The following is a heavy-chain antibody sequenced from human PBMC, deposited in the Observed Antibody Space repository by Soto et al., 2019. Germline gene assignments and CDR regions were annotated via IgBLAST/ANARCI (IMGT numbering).Heavy chain of an antibody. V-gene: IGHV1-24*01. CDR3: ATDPWFSVTSAFDI. CDR1: GYTLTELS. J-gene: IGHJ3*02. CDR2: FDPEDGET. D-gene: IGHD4-17*01. Sequence: ASVKVSCKVSGYTLTELSMHWVRQAPGKGLEWMGGFDPEDGETIYAQKFQGRVTMTEDTSTDTDYMELSSLRSEDTAVYYCATDPWFSVTSAFDIWGQGTMVTVSS.